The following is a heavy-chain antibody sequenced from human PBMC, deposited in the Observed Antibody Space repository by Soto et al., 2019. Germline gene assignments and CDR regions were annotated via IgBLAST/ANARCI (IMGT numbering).Heavy chain of an antibody. CDR1: GYTFTGYY. CDR2: INPNSGGT. V-gene: IGHV1-2*02. Sequence: QVQLVQSGAEVKKPGASVKVSCKASGYTFTGYYMXXXRXAXGQGLXWMGWINPNSGGTNYAQKFQGRVTMTRDTSISTAYMELXRXXXXXXXXXXXXXXXXXXXXXXXXYWGQGTLVTVSS. CDR3: XXXXXXXXXXXXXY. J-gene: IGHJ4*02.